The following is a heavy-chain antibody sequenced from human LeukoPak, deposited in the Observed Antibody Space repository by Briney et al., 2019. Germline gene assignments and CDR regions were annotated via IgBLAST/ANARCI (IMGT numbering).Heavy chain of an antibody. CDR2: IFYTGET. CDR1: PGSIGGYY. CDR3: ARHAAGVELWFEF. Sequence: SETLSLTCSVSPGSIGGYYWGWFRQPPGKGLEWIGYIFYTGETDYNPSLRSRGTISVDASKNQVSLRLSSVTAADTAVYYCARHAAGVELWFEFWGQGTLVTVSS. V-gene: IGHV4-59*08. J-gene: IGHJ4*02. D-gene: IGHD2-21*01.